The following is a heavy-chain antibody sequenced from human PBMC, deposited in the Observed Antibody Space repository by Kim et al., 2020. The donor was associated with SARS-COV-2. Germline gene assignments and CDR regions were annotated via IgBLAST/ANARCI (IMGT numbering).Heavy chain of an antibody. V-gene: IGHV3-23*01. CDR3: ARAGGYFDY. CDR1: GFTSTMYA. Sequence: GGSLRLSCATSGFTSTMYAMSWVRQAPGKGLEWVSTISSNGGSTYYADSVKGRVTISRDNSKNTLYLQMNSLRAGDTAIYYCARAGGYFDYWGQGTLVTV. J-gene: IGHJ4*02. CDR2: ISSNGGST. D-gene: IGHD3-16*01.